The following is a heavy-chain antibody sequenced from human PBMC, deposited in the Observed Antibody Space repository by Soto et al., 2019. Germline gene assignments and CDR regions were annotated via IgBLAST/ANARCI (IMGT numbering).Heavy chain of an antibody. Sequence: LRLSCTASGFTFGDYAMSWFRQAPGKGLEWVGFIRSKAYGGTTEYAASVKGRFTISRDDSKSIAYLQMNSLKTEDTAVYYCTRDLIGDPFGGVPRGAFDIWGQGTMVTVS. J-gene: IGHJ3*02. D-gene: IGHD3-16*01. V-gene: IGHV3-49*03. CDR2: IRSKAYGGTT. CDR1: GFTFGDYA. CDR3: TRDLIGDPFGGVPRGAFDI.